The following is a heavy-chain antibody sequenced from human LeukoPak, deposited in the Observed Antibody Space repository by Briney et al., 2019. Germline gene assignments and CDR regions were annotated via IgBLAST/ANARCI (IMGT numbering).Heavy chain of an antibody. CDR2: IWYDGSNK. D-gene: IGHD2-15*01. CDR1: GFTFNTYG. CDR3: ARDRDCSGGSCYYYYYGMDV. V-gene: IGHV3-33*01. Sequence: PGRSLRLSCAASGFTFNTYGMHWVRQAPGKGLEWVAVIWYDGSNKYYADSVKGRFTISRDNSKNTLCLQMNRLRAEDTAVYYCARDRDCSGGSCYYYYYGMDVWGQGTTVTVSS. J-gene: IGHJ6*02.